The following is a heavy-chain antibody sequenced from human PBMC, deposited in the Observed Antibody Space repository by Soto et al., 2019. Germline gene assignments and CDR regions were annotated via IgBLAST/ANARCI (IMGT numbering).Heavy chain of an antibody. V-gene: IGHV3-48*02. CDR1: GFSFSSYS. CDR3: ARVVTAMGYYYYYVMDV. D-gene: IGHD5-18*01. Sequence: EVQLVESGGGLVQPGGSLRLSCAASGFSFSSYSMNWVRQAPGKGLEWVSSISGSTSIIYYADSVEGRFTISRDNAKNSLYLQMNSPRDEDTAVYYCARVVTAMGYYYYYVMDVWGQGTTVTVSS. J-gene: IGHJ6*02. CDR2: ISGSTSII.